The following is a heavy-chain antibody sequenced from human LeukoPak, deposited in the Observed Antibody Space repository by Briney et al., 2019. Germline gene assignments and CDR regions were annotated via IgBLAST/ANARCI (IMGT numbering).Heavy chain of an antibody. D-gene: IGHD4-17*01. Sequence: GGSLRLSCAASGFTFSSAWMSWVRQGPGKGLEWVGRMKSKTEAGTTDYAAPVKGRFTISRDDSRNTLYLQMNSLKTEETAVYYCTTDGDYGDGLRGDYWGQGTLVTVSS. CDR1: GFTFSSAW. V-gene: IGHV3-15*01. CDR2: MKSKTEAGTT. J-gene: IGHJ4*02. CDR3: TTDGDYGDGLRGDY.